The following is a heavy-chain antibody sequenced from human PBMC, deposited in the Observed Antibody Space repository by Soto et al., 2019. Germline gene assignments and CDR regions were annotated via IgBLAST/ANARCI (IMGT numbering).Heavy chain of an antibody. CDR3: ARVGGGAFDF. J-gene: IGHJ3*01. CDR1: GGSISSYY. Sequence: SETLSLTCTVSGGSISSYYWSWIRQPPGKGLEWIGYIYYSGSTNYNPSLKSRVTISVDTSKNQFSLSLSSVTAADTDVYYCARVGGGAFDFWGQGTMVTVSS. D-gene: IGHD3-16*01. CDR2: IYYSGST. V-gene: IGHV4-59*01.